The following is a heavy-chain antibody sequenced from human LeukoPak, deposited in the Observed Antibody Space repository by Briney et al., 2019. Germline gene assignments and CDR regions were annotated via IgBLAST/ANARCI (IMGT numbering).Heavy chain of an antibody. CDR1: GFTFGSYA. J-gene: IGHJ4*02. V-gene: IGHV3-23*01. Sequence: GGSLRLSCAASGFTFGSYAMSWVRQAPGKGLEWVSSISGSGGSMYYADSVKGRFTFSRDNSKNTLYVQMNSLRAEDTAVYYCARGTAATPKAPFDYWGQGTLVTVSS. CDR2: ISGSGGSM. D-gene: IGHD6-13*01. CDR3: ARGTAATPKAPFDY.